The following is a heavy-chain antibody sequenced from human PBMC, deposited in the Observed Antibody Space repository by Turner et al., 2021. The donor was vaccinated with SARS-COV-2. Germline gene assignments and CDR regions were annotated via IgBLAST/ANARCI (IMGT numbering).Heavy chain of an antibody. Sequence: QVQLVQSGAEVKKPGASVKVSCKISGYTLTELYMYWVRQAPGKGLEWMGGFDPEDGETIYAQNFQGRVTMTEDTSTDTAYMELSSLRSEDTAVYFCATGYQLRVNWFDPWGQGTLVTVSS. V-gene: IGHV1-24*01. J-gene: IGHJ5*02. D-gene: IGHD2-2*01. CDR1: GYTLTELY. CDR2: FDPEDGET. CDR3: ATGYQLRVNWFDP.